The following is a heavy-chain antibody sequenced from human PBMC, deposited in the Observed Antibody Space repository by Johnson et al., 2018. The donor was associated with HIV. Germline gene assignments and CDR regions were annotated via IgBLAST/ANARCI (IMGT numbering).Heavy chain of an antibody. Sequence: VPLVESGGGLFQPGGSLRLSCASSGFTFSNYWMSWVRQAPGRGLEWLANMKEDGNDKYYVDSVKVRFTISRDNAQNLLYLQMNSLRDEDTAVYYCARDRGYLDAFDIWGQGTMVTVSS. CDR3: ARDRGYLDAFDI. CDR2: MKEDGNDK. D-gene: IGHD1-26*01. J-gene: IGHJ3*02. CDR1: GFTFSNYW. V-gene: IGHV3-7*01.